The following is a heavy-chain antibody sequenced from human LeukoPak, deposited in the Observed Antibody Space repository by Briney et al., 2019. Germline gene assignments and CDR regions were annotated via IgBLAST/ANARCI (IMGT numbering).Heavy chain of an antibody. CDR3: AKGLPASYYYYMDV. V-gene: IGHV7-4-1*02. Sequence: ASVKVSCKASGYTFISYAMNWVRQAPGQGLEWMGWINTNTGNPTYAQGLTGRFVFSLDTSVTTAYLQISSLKAEDTAVYYCAKGLPASYYYYMDVWGRGTTVTISS. J-gene: IGHJ6*03. CDR2: INTNTGNP. CDR1: GYTFISYA. D-gene: IGHD2-2*01.